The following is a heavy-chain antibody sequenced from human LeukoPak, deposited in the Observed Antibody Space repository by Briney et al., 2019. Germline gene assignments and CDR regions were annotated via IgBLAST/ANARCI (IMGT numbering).Heavy chain of an antibody. CDR1: GFTFSSYS. CDR2: ISSSSSYI. V-gene: IGHV3-21*01. Sequence: GGSLRLSCAASGFTFSSYSMNWVRQAPGKGLEWVSSISSSSSYIYYADSVKGRFTISRDNAKNSLYLQMNSLRAEDTAVYYCARDLGYDYVWGSFDYWGQGTLVTISS. CDR3: ARDLGYDYVWGSFDY. J-gene: IGHJ4*02. D-gene: IGHD3-16*01.